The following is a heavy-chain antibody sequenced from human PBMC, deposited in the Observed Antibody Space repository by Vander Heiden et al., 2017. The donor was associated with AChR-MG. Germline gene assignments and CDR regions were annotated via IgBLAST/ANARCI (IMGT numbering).Heavy chain of an antibody. CDR3: ARRIGEDYSWFDP. V-gene: IGHV4-39*01. J-gene: IGHJ5*02. Sequence: QLQLQESGPGLVKPSETLSLTCTVSGGSISSSSYYWGWIRQPPGKGLEWIGSIYYSGSTYYNPSLKSRVTISVDTSKNQFSLKLSSVTAADTAVYYCARRIGEDYSWFDPWGQGTLVTVSS. CDR1: GGSISSSSYY. D-gene: IGHD2-15*01. CDR2: IYYSGST.